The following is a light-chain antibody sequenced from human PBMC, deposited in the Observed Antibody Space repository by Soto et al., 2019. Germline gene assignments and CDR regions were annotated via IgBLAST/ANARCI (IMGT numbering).Light chain of an antibody. J-gene: IGKJ4*01. CDR2: GAS. CDR1: QNIGNY. V-gene: IGKV1-39*01. Sequence: DIQMTQSPSSLSASVGDRVIITCRASQNIGNYLSWYQQKPGKAPNLLIYGASTLQRGVPSRFSGSVSGTDFTLIISSLQPEDFTTYYCQHSYYSPITFGGGTKVDLK. CDR3: QHSYYSPIT.